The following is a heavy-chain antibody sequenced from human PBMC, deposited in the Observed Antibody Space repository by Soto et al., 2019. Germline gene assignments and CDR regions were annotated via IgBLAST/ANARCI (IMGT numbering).Heavy chain of an antibody. J-gene: IGHJ4*02. V-gene: IGHV1-69*08. Sequence: QVQLVQSGAEVKNPGSSVKVSCQASGGTFSSYTISWVRQAPGQGLEWMGRIIPILGIANYTQKCQGRVTITADKSTSTGYMELRRMRSEDTAVDYCAREQYGGDPMIWGQGTLVTVSS. CDR3: AREQYGGDPMI. CDR1: GGTFSSYT. CDR2: IIPILGIA. D-gene: IGHD2-21*02.